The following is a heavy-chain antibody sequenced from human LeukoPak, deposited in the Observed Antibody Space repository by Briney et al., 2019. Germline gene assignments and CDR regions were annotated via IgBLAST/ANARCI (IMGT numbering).Heavy chain of an antibody. Sequence: GGSLRLSCAASGFTFSSYSMNWVRQAPGKGLEWVSSISSSSSYIYYADSVKGRFTISRDNAKNSLYLQMNSLRAEDTAVYYCARELDGYNHKTLDYWGQGTLVTVSS. CDR1: GFTFSSYS. CDR3: ARELDGYNHKTLDY. V-gene: IGHV3-21*01. CDR2: ISSSSSYI. D-gene: IGHD5-12*01. J-gene: IGHJ4*02.